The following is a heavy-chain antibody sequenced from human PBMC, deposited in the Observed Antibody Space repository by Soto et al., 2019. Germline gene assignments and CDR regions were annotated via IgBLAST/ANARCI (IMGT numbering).Heavy chain of an antibody. CDR2: IYHSGNT. D-gene: IGHD5-12*01. J-gene: IGHJ4*02. CDR3: ARCGYTAYDKEFDY. V-gene: IGHV4-4*02. CDR1: GDSFSSSXW. Sequence: QVQLQESGPGLVKPSGTLSLTCAVSGDSFSSSXWWSWVRQPPGKGLEWIGEIYHSGNTNYNPSLKSRVTISIDKSKNQFSLKLSSVTAADTAVYYCARCGYTAYDKEFDYWGQGTLVTVSS.